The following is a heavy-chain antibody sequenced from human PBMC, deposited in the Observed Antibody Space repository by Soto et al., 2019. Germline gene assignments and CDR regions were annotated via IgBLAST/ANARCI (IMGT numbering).Heavy chain of an antibody. V-gene: IGHV1-3*05. Sequence: QVQLVQSGAEEKKPGASVKVSCKASGYTFTSYAMHWVRQAPGQRLEWMGWINAGNGNTKYSQKFQGRVTITRETSASTAYMELSSLRSEDTAVYYCARDLGDFWSGYYYYYGMDVWGQGTTVTVSS. CDR1: GYTFTSYA. CDR2: INAGNGNT. J-gene: IGHJ6*02. CDR3: ARDLGDFWSGYYYYYGMDV. D-gene: IGHD3-3*01.